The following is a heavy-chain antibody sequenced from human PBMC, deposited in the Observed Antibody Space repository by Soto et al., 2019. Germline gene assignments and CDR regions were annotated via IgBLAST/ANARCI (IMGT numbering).Heavy chain of an antibody. D-gene: IGHD5-12*01. CDR2: IWYDGSNK. CDR1: GFTFSSYG. CDR3: ARVVATIEGGIDY. Sequence: GGSLRLSCAASGFTFSSYGMHWVRQAPGKGLEWVAVIWYDGSNKYYADSVKGRFTISRDNSKNTLYLQMNSLRAEDTAVYYCARVVATIEGGIDYWGQGTLVTVSS. V-gene: IGHV3-33*01. J-gene: IGHJ4*02.